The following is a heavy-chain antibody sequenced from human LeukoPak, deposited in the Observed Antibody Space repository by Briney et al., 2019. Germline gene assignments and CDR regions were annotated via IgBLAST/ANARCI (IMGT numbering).Heavy chain of an antibody. CDR2: IHNSGST. CDR3: ARTNYGDYNWFDP. V-gene: IGHV4-61*01. CDR1: GGYVSSDSYY. J-gene: IGHJ5*02. D-gene: IGHD4-17*01. Sequence: TSETLSLTCKVSGGYVSSDSYYWSWIRQPPGQGLEWIGYIHNSGSTKYNASLKSRLTISVDTSKNQFSLEVTSVTAADTAVYYCARTNYGDYNWFDPWGQGTLVTVSS.